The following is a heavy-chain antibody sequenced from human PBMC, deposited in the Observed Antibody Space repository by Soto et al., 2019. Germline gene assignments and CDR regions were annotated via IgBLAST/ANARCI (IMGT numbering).Heavy chain of an antibody. CDR2: IYWDDDK. D-gene: IGHD2-2*01. CDR3: AHITLLFQLLSVGNWFDP. V-gene: IGHV2-5*02. CDR1: GFSLSTSGVG. J-gene: IGHJ5*02. Sequence: QITLKESGPTLVKPTQTLTLTCTFSGFSLSTSGVGVGWIRQPPGKALEWLALIYWDDDKRYSPSLKSRLTTTNTTTKNQVVLTMTNMTPVDTATYYCAHITLLFQLLSVGNWFDPWGQGTLVTVSS.